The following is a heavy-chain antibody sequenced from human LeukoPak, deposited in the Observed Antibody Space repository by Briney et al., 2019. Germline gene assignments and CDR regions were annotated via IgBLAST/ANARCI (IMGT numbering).Heavy chain of an antibody. CDR3: ARALVTFGGVIIYFDY. J-gene: IGHJ4*02. D-gene: IGHD3-16*01. V-gene: IGHV4-61*02. Sequence: SETLSLTCTVSGGSISSGSYYWSWIRQPAGKGLEWIGRIYTSGSTNYNPSLKSRVTISVDTSKNQFSLKLSSVTAADTAVYYCARALVTFGGVIIYFDYWGQGTLVTVSS. CDR1: GGSISSGSYY. CDR2: IYTSGST.